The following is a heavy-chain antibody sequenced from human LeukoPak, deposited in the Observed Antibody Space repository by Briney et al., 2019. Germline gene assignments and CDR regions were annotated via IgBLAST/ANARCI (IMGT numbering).Heavy chain of an antibody. D-gene: IGHD3-10*01. J-gene: IGHJ6*02. CDR2: IWYDGSNK. V-gene: IGHV3-33*01. Sequence: GGSLRLSCAASGFTFSSYGMHWVRQAPGKGLEWVAVIWYDGSNKYYADSVKGRFTISRDNSKNTLYLQMNSLRAEDTAVYYCARDFGRITMVRGVFYYYGMDVWGQGTTVTVSS. CDR1: GFTFSSYG. CDR3: ARDFGRITMVRGVFYYYGMDV.